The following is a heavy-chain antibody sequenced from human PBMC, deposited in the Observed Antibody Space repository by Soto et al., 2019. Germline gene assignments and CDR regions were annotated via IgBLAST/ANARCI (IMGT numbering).Heavy chain of an antibody. CDR3: ARDRVAGIWGDAFDI. V-gene: IGHV1-18*04. D-gene: IGHD3-16*01. Sequence: QVQLVQSGAEVKKPGASVTVSCKTSGYTFTNHGINWVRQAPGQGLEWMGWINPYNANVNYAQKLEGRVTMSTDTSTSPAYMDLRSLTSDDTAVYYCARDRVAGIWGDAFDIWGQGTMVTVSS. CDR1: GYTFTNHG. J-gene: IGHJ3*02. CDR2: INPYNANV.